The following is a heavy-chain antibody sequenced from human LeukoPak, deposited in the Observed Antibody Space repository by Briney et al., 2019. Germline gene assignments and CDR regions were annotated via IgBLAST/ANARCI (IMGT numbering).Heavy chain of an antibody. V-gene: IGHV3-53*01. CDR3: ARDRESYYDSSGFDY. Sequence: GGSLRLSCAASGFTVSSNYMSWVRQAPGKGLEWGSGIYSGGSTYYADSVKGRFTISRENSTNTLYLKMTSLRAEVTAVYYCARDRESYYDSSGFDYWGQGTLVTVSS. CDR2: IYSGGST. J-gene: IGHJ4*02. CDR1: GFTVSSNY. D-gene: IGHD3-22*01.